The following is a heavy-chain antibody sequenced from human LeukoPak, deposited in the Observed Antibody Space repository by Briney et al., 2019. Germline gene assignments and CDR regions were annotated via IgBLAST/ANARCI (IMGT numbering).Heavy chain of an antibody. CDR1: GFNFIDYS. CDR3: ARDHRYAFDN. V-gene: IGHV3-48*01. D-gene: IGHD5-12*01. Sequence: GGSLRLSCAASGFNFIDYSMNWFRRAPGKGLEWISYIGISSGNTKYADSVKGRFTISRDKARNSLYLQMNSLRVEDTAMYYCARDHRYAFDNWGHGTLVTVSS. J-gene: IGHJ4*01. CDR2: IGISSGNT.